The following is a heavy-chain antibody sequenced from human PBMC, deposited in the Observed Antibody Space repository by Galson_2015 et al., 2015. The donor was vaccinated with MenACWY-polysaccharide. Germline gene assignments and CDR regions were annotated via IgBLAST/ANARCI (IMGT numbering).Heavy chain of an antibody. J-gene: IGHJ4*02. D-gene: IGHD1-1*01. CDR1: GFTFSDYY. V-gene: IGHV3-11*04. CDR2: ISSSGATI. Sequence: SLRLSCAASGFTFSDYYMSWIRQAPGKGLEWISYISSSGATIFYADSVKGRFIMSRDNAKNSLYLQMNSLRLEDTAVYYCARDTPGIEDFDYWGQGILVTVSS. CDR3: ARDTPGIEDFDY.